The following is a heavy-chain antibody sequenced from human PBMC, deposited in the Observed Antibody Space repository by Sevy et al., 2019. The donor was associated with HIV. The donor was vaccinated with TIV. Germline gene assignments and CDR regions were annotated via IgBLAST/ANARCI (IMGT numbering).Heavy chain of an antibody. CDR2: IYHSGST. J-gene: IGHJ4*02. CDR3: ARGKSGYSYGRYFDY. Sequence: SETLSLTCAVSGGSISSSNWWSWVRQPPGKGLEWIGEIYHSGSTNYNPSLKSRVTISVDKSKNQFSLKLSSVTAADTAVYYCARGKSGYSYGRYFDYWGQGTLVTVSP. V-gene: IGHV4-4*02. CDR1: GGSISSSNW. D-gene: IGHD5-18*01.